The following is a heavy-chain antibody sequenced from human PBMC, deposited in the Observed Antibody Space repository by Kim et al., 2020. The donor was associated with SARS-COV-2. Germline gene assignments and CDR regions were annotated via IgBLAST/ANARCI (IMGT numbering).Heavy chain of an antibody. CDR1: GVTFSDYY. Sequence: GGSLRLSCAASGVTFSDYYMSWIRQAPGKGLEWVSYISSSGSTIYYADSVKGRFTISRDNAKNSLYLQINSLRAEDTAVYYCARDRYYGSGGSDYWGQGTLVTVPS. D-gene: IGHD3-10*01. V-gene: IGHV3-11*01. CDR2: ISSSGSTI. CDR3: ARDRYYGSGGSDY. J-gene: IGHJ4*02.